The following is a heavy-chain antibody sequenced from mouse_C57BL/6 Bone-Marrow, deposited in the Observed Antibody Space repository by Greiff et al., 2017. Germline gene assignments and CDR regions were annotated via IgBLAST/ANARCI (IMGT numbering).Heavy chain of an antibody. CDR2: IYPGSGST. CDR1: GYTFTSYW. CDR3: ARQIYYYGSSYDYYAMDY. V-gene: IGHV1-55*01. J-gene: IGHJ4*01. Sequence: VKLQQPGAELVKPGASVKMSCKASGYTFTSYWITWVKQRPGQGLEWIGDIYPGSGSTNYNEKFKSKATLTVDTSSSTAYMQLSSLTSEDSAVYYCARQIYYYGSSYDYYAMDYWGQGTSVTVSS. D-gene: IGHD1-1*01.